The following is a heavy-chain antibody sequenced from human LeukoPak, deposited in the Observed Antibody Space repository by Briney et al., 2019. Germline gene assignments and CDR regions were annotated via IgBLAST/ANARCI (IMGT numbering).Heavy chain of an antibody. V-gene: IGHV4-34*01. CDR3: ARAEMATVVYFDY. J-gene: IGHJ4*02. CDR2: INHSGST. D-gene: IGHD5-24*01. Sequence: SETLSLTCAVYGGSFSGYYWSWIRQPPGKGLEWIGEINHSGSTNYNPSLKSRITISVDTSKNQFSLKLSSVTAADTAVYYCARAEMATVVYFDYWGQGTLVTVSS. CDR1: GGSFSGYY.